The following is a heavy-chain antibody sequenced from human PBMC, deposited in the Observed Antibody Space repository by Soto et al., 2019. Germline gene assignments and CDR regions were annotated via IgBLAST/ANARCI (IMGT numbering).Heavy chain of an antibody. J-gene: IGHJ4*02. CDR3: ARRGLSINDY. CDR1: GFSFSANA. Sequence: DVQLLESGGGLVQPGGSLRLSCVASGFSFSANAMTWVRQAPGKGLEWVSSILHIGDSAYYADSVKGRFTISRDNSKSTLYLQMNSLRAEDTAVYYCARRGLSINDYWGQGTLVTVSS. V-gene: IGHV3-23*01. CDR2: ILHIGDSA.